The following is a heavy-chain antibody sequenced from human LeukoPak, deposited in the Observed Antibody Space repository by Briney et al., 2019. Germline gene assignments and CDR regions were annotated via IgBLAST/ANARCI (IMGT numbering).Heavy chain of an antibody. Sequence: GGSLRLSCAASGFTVSTYYMTWVRQAPGKGLECVSVIYSGGSTYYADSVKGRFTVSRDNSKNTLYLQMNSLRAEDTAIYYCARGLGYCTSTTCLLPFDYWGQGTLVTVSS. CDR1: GFTVSTYY. CDR2: IYSGGST. D-gene: IGHD2-2*01. CDR3: ARGLGYCTSTTCLLPFDY. J-gene: IGHJ4*02. V-gene: IGHV3-53*03.